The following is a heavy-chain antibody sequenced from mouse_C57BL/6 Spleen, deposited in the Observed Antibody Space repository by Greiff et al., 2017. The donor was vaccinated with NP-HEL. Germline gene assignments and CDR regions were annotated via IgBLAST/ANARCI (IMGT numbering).Heavy chain of an antibody. V-gene: IGHV5-4*01. CDR2: ISAGGSYT. CDR3: ARDPSRAFYFDY. J-gene: IGHJ2*01. Sequence: EVKLMESGGGLVKPGGSLKLSCAASGFTFSSYAMSWVRQTPEKRLEWVATISAGGSYTYYPHNVKGRFTFPKDNAKKNLYLQMSQLKAEDSAMYYCARDPSRAFYFDYWGQGTTLTVSS. CDR1: GFTFSSYA. D-gene: IGHD3-3*01.